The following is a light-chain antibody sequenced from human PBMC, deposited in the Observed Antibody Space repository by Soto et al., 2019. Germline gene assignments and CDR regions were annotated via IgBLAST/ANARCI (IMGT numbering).Light chain of an antibody. J-gene: IGLJ1*01. V-gene: IGLV2-23*03. Sequence: QSVLTQPASVSGSPGQSITISCTGTSSDVGSYNLVSWYQQHPGKAPKLMIYEGSKRPSGVSNRFSGSKSGNTASLTISGLQAEDEADYYCCSYAGSSTFPLVFGTGTKVTVL. CDR2: EGS. CDR3: CSYAGSSTFPLV. CDR1: SSDVGSYNL.